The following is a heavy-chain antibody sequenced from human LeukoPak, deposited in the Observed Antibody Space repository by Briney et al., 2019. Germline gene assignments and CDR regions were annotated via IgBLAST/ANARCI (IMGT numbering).Heavy chain of an antibody. V-gene: IGHV1-2*02. J-gene: IGHJ4*02. CDR1: GYTFTDYY. Sequence: ASVTVSFKASGYTFTDYYIHWVRQAPGQELECMGWINPKSGGTNYAHSFQDRVTITRHPSISTAYMELSRLRSDDTAVYYCASIAVAVLGDYWGQGTLVTVSS. CDR2: INPKSGGT. CDR3: ASIAVAVLGDY. D-gene: IGHD6-19*01.